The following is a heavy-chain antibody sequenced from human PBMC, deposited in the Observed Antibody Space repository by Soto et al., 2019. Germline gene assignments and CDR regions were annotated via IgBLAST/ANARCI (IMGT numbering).Heavy chain of an antibody. CDR2: ISWDDDK. D-gene: IGHD6-19*01. CDR3: AHRQAQGIGLAGTFDS. J-gene: IGHJ4*02. V-gene: IGHV2-5*02. Sequence: QIPLKESGPTLVKPTQTLTLTCRFSGFSFSTTGVGVGWIRQPPGNALEWLALISWDDDKRYSPSLKSRLTNTKDTSKNHVAHTMTNTDPVDTATYYCAHRQAQGIGLAGTFDSWGQGTLVTLSS. CDR1: GFSFSTTGVG.